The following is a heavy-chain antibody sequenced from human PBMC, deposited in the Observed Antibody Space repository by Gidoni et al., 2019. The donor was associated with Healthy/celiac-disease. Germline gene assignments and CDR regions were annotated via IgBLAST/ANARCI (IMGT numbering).Heavy chain of an antibody. V-gene: IGHV3-30*04. CDR1: GFTFSSYA. Sequence: QVQLVESGGGVVQPGRSLRLSCAASGFTFSSYAMHWVRQATGKGLEWVAVIAYDGSNKYYADSVKGRLTISRDNSKNTLYLQMNSLRAEDTAVYYCARGRLTYYYDSPPNDYWGQGTLVTVSS. CDR2: IAYDGSNK. CDR3: ARGRLTYYYDSPPNDY. D-gene: IGHD3-22*01. J-gene: IGHJ4*02.